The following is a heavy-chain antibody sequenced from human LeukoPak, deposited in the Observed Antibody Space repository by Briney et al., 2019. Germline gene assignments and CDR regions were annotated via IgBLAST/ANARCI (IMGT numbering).Heavy chain of an antibody. V-gene: IGHV1-46*01. CDR3: ARVVISGDAFDI. CDR1: GYTFTSYY. D-gene: IGHD3-22*01. CDR2: INPSGSTT. J-gene: IGHJ3*02. Sequence: ASVKVSCKASGYTFTSYYMHWVRQAPGQGLEWMGIINPSGSTTSYAQKFRGRVTMTRDTSTSTVYMELSSLRSEDTAVYYCARVVISGDAFDIWGQGTMVTVSS.